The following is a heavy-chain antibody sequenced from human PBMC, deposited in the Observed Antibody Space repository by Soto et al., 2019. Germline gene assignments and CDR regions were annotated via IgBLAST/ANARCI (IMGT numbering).Heavy chain of an antibody. CDR2: ISGSGGST. CDR3: AKDRMAVAGGGTAYGMDV. V-gene: IGHV3-23*01. J-gene: IGHJ6*02. D-gene: IGHD6-19*01. Sequence: PGGSLRLSCAASGFTFISYAMSWGRQAPGKGLEWVSAISGSGGSTYYADSVKGRFTISRDNSKNTLYLQMNSLRAEDTAVYYCAKDRMAVAGGGTAYGMDVWGQGTTVTVSS. CDR1: GFTFISYA.